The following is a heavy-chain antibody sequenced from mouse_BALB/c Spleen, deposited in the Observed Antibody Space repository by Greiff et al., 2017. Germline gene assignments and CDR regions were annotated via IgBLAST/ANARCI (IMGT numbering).Heavy chain of an antibody. V-gene: IGHV7-3*02. CDR1: GFTFTDYY. CDR3: ARDYDGYAMDY. Sequence: EVKLMESGGGLVQPGGSLRLSCATSGFTFTDYYMSWVRQPPGKALEWLGFIRNKANGYTTEYSASVKGRFTISRDNSQSIIYLQMNTLRAEDSATYYCARDYDGYAMDYWGQGTSVTVSS. J-gene: IGHJ4*01. CDR2: IRNKANGYTT. D-gene: IGHD2-12*01.